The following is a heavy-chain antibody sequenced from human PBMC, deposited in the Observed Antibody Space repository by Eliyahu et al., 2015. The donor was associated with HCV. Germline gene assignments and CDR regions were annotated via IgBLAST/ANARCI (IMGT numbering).Heavy chain of an antibody. Sequence: EVQLVESGGGLVQPGGSXKLSCAASGXTFSXSAMHWXRQASGKGLGWVGRIRSKANNYATAYVASVKGRFTISRDDSKNTAYLQMNSLKTEDTAVYYCSRQEYGDPPGWGQGTLVTVSS. J-gene: IGHJ4*02. CDR3: SRQEYGDPPG. V-gene: IGHV3-73*02. CDR1: GXTFSXSA. CDR2: IRSKANNYAT. D-gene: IGHD4-17*01.